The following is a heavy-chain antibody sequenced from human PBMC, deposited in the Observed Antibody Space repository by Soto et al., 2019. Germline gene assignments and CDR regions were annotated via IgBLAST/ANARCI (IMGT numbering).Heavy chain of an antibody. CDR2: IYYSGST. CDR3: ARVLAGHNSGYGHNWFDP. CDR1: GGSISSYY. J-gene: IGHJ5*02. D-gene: IGHD5-12*01. V-gene: IGHV4-59*01. Sequence: SSETLSLTCTVSGGSISSYYWSWIRQPPGKGLEWIGYIYYSGSTNYNPSLKSRVTISVDTSKNQFSLKLSSVTAADTAVYYCARVLAGHNSGYGHNWFDPWGQGTLVTVSS.